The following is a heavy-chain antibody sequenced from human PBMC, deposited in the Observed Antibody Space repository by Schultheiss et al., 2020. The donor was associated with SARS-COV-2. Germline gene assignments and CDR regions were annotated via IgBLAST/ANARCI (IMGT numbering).Heavy chain of an antibody. D-gene: IGHD1-26*01. CDR1: GYTFTGYY. J-gene: IGHJ4*02. Sequence: GESLKISCKASGYTFTGYYMHWVRQAPGQGLEWMGWINPNSGGTNYAQKFQGRVTMTRDTSISTAYMELSRLRSDDTAVYYCAREPYSGSYYVYPAGAPLDYWGQGTLVTVSS. CDR3: AREPYSGSYYVYPAGAPLDY. V-gene: IGHV1-2*02. CDR2: INPNSGGT.